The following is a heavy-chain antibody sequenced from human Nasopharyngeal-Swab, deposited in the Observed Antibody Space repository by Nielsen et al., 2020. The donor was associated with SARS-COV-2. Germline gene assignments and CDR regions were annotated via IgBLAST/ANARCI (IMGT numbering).Heavy chain of an antibody. Sequence: SGVSGFTFSNYAMNWVRQAPGKGLEWVSGIGGSGGTIYYVDSVKGRFTISRDNSRNSLYLHMSNLRAEDTAIYYCAKGYSSGWVPYEYWGQGTLVTVSS. CDR1: GFTFSNYA. CDR3: AKGYSSGWVPYEY. J-gene: IGHJ4*02. CDR2: IGGSGGTI. D-gene: IGHD6-19*01. V-gene: IGHV3-23*01.